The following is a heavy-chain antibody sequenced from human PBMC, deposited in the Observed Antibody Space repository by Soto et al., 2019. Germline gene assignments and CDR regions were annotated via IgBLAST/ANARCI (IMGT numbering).Heavy chain of an antibody. CDR2: INPSGGST. Sequence: GASVKVSCKASGYTFTSYYMHWVRQAAGQGLEWMGIINPSGGSTSYAQKFQGRVTMTRDTSTSTVYMELSSLRSEDTAVYYCARDRAWGAVAGNSGWDYYYYGMDVWGQGTTVTVSS. D-gene: IGHD6-19*01. J-gene: IGHJ6*02. V-gene: IGHV1-46*01. CDR1: GYTFTSYY. CDR3: ARDRAWGAVAGNSGWDYYYYGMDV.